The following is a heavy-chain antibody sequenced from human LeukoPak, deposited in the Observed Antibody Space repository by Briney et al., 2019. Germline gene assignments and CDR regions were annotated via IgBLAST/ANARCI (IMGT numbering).Heavy chain of an antibody. CDR3: AKEAPTDYAFDI. J-gene: IGHJ3*02. D-gene: IGHD3/OR15-3a*01. CDR2: IHYSGST. V-gene: IGHV4-39*07. Sequence: SETLSLTCTVSGGSISSSSYYWGWIRQPPGKGLEWIGNIHYSGSTYYNPSLKSRVTISVDTSKKQLSLRLSSVTAADTAVYYCAKEAPTDYAFDIWGQGTMVTVS. CDR1: GGSISSSSYY.